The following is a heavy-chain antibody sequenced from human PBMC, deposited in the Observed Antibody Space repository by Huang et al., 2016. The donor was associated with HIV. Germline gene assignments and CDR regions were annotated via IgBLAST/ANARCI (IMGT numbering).Heavy chain of an antibody. J-gene: IGHJ3*01. V-gene: IGHV3-30*02. Sequence: QVHLVESGGGVVQPGGSLKLSCAASGFIFSSHGMDWVRQAPGKGLEWGAFIRADGGDKYYADSVKGRFTISRDNYKNTLYLQMNSLRAEDTAVYYCAKDRRLASGAFDVWGQGTMVIVSS. CDR2: IRADGGDK. CDR1: GFIFSSHG. CDR3: AKDRRLASGAFDV.